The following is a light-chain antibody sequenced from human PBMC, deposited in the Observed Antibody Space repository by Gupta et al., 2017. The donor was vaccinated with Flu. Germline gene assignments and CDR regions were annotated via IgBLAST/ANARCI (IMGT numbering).Light chain of an antibody. J-gene: IGKJ5*01. Sequence: DFQMTQSPSSLSASVGDRVIITCRASQSISNSLGWYQQKPEKAPKSLIYGASSLQNGVPSRFSGSGSGTDFTLTISSLQPEDFGTYYCRQYREYPMTFGQGTRLEIK. V-gene: IGKV1D-16*01. CDR1: QSISNS. CDR3: RQYREYPMT. CDR2: GAS.